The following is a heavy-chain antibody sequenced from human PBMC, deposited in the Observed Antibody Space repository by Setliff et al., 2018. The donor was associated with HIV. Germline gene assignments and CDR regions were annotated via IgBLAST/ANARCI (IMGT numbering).Heavy chain of an antibody. CDR2: ISAYNGNT. V-gene: IGHV1-18*01. D-gene: IGHD2-2*01. CDR1: GYTFLNYG. Sequence: GASVKVSCKASGYTFLNYGISWVRQAPGQGLEWMGWISAYNGNTNYAQKLQGRVTMTTDTSTTTASMELRSLRSDDTAVYYCVRGHCNSDKCWYTWFDPWGQGTLVTVSS. CDR3: VRGHCNSDKCWYTWFDP. J-gene: IGHJ5*02.